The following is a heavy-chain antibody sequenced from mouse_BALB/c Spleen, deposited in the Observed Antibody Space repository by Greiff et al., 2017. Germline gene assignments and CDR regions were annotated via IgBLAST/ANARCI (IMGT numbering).Heavy chain of an antibody. V-gene: IGHV5-9-4*01. CDR3: ARGSYYRYDGYAMDY. D-gene: IGHD2-14*01. J-gene: IGHJ4*01. CDR2: ISSGGSYT. Sequence: DVKLVESGGGLVKPGGSLKLSCAASGFTFSSYAMSWVRQSPEKRLEWVAEISSGGSYTYYPDTVTGRFTISRDNAKNTLYLEMSSLRSEDTAMYYCARGSYYRYDGYAMDYWGQGTSVTVSS. CDR1: GFTFSSYA.